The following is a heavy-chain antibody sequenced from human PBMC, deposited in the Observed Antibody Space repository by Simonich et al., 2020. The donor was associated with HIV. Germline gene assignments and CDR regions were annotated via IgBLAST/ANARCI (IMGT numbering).Heavy chain of an antibody. D-gene: IGHD3-3*02. V-gene: IGHV4-34*01. J-gene: IGHJ4*02. CDR1: GGSFSGYY. Sequence: QVRLQQWGAGLLKPSKTLSLTCAVYGGSFSGYYWSWIRQPPGKGLEWIGEINHSGPTNDNPSLKSRVTISRDTSKNQFSLKLSSVTAADTAIYYCARVIFVTSAGFDYWGQGTLVTVSS. CDR2: INHSGPT. CDR3: ARVIFVTSAGFDY.